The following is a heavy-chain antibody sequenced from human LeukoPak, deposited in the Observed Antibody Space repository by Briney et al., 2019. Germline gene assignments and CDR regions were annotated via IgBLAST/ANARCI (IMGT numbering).Heavy chain of an antibody. D-gene: IGHD4-17*01. V-gene: IGHV4-59*08. CDR3: ARGDYETPFDY. J-gene: IGHJ4*02. Sequence: PSETLSLTCTVSGGSISSYYWSWTRQPPGKGLEWIGYIYYSGSTNYNPSLKSRVTISVDTSKNQFSLKLSSVTAADTAVYYCARGDYETPFDYWGQGTLVTVSS. CDR1: GGSISSYY. CDR2: IYYSGST.